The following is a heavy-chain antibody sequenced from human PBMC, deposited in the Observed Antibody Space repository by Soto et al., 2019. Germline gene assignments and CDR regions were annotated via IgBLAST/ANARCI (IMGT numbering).Heavy chain of an antibody. CDR3: ARGQWLPRGEY. CDR2: INHSGSA. J-gene: IGHJ4*02. Sequence: QVQLQQWGAGLLKPSETLSLTCAVHGGSFSGFFWTWIRQPPGKGLEWIGEINHSGSANYNPSLKSRVTISVDMSENQFSLRLTSVTAADTAVYYCARGQWLPRGEYWGQGTLVTVSS. V-gene: IGHV4-34*02. D-gene: IGHD6-19*01. CDR1: GGSFSGFF.